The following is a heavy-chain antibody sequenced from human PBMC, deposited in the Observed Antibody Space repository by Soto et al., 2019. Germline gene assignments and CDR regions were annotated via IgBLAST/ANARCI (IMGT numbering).Heavy chain of an antibody. Sequence: ASVKVSGKASGYTFTGYYMHWVRQAPGQVLEWMGWINPNSGGTNYAQKFQGRVTMTRDTSISTAYMELSRLRSDDTAVYYCARELWFGELQTYYGMDVWGQGTTVTVSS. J-gene: IGHJ6*02. D-gene: IGHD3-10*01. V-gene: IGHV1-2*02. CDR1: GYTFTGYY. CDR2: INPNSGGT. CDR3: ARELWFGELQTYYGMDV.